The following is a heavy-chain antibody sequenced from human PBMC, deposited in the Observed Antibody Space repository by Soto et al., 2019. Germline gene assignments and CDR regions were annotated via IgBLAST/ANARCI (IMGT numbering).Heavy chain of an antibody. V-gene: IGHV1-3*01. Sequence: GASVKVSCKASGYTFTSYAMHWVRQAPGQRLEWMGWINAGNGNTKYSQKFQGRVTITRDTSASTAYMELSSLRSEDTAVYYCARIYSGYDWGWFDPWGQGTLVTVSS. CDR2: INAGNGNT. CDR3: ARIYSGYDWGWFDP. CDR1: GYTFTSYA. D-gene: IGHD5-12*01. J-gene: IGHJ5*02.